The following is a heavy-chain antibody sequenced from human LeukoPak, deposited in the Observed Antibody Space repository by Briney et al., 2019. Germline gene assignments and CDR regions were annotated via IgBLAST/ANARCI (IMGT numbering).Heavy chain of an antibody. Sequence: GGSLRLSCAASGFTFSTYSMNWLRLAPGKGLEWVSSISPDSNYKYYVDSVKGRFTISRDNAKSSLYLQMNSLRAEDTAVYYCVRRGYRGFDYEYWGQGTLVTVSS. V-gene: IGHV3-21*01. CDR1: GFTFSTYS. CDR3: VRRGYRGFDYEY. J-gene: IGHJ4*02. D-gene: IGHD5-12*01. CDR2: ISPDSNYK.